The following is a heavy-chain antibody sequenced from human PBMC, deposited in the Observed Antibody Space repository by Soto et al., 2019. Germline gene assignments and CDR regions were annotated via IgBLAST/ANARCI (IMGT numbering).Heavy chain of an antibody. V-gene: IGHV4-31*03. CDR3: ARARQYSSSWYGVRYFDY. CDR1: GGSISSGGYY. CDR2: IYYSGST. D-gene: IGHD6-13*01. Sequence: QVQLQESGPGLVKPSQTLSLTCTVSGGSISSGGYYWSWIRQHPGKGLEWIGYIYYSGSTYYNPSLKSRVPISVDTSKNQFSLKLSSVTAADTAVYYCARARQYSSSWYGVRYFDYWGQGTLVTVSS. J-gene: IGHJ4*02.